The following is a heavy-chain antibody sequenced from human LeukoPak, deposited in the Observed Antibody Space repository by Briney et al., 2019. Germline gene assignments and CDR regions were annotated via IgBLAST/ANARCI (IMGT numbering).Heavy chain of an antibody. Sequence: GGSLRLSCAVSGFRLSDYYMSWVRQAPGKGLEWVGLIRDSGEAFYTDFARGRFAISRDESENTLYLQMNSLRVEDTAVYFCARDRAANQDWVEFDPWGQGTPVSVSS. D-gene: IGHD3/OR15-3a*01. CDR2: IRDSGEA. V-gene: IGHV3-66*03. CDR1: GFRLSDYY. CDR3: ARDRAANQDWVEFDP. J-gene: IGHJ5*02.